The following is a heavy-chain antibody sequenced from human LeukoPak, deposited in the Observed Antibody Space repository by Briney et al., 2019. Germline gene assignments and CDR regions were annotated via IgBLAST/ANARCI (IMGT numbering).Heavy chain of an antibody. Sequence: HPGGSLRLSCAASGFTFSSYAMSWVRQAPGKGLEWVSAISGSGGSTYYADSVKGRFTISRDNSKNTLYLQMNSLRAEDTAVYYCAKEMVNYYDSSGYPNDWGQGTLVTVSS. CDR3: AKEMVNYYDSSGYPND. CDR2: ISGSGGST. CDR1: GFTFSSYA. D-gene: IGHD3-22*01. V-gene: IGHV3-23*01. J-gene: IGHJ4*02.